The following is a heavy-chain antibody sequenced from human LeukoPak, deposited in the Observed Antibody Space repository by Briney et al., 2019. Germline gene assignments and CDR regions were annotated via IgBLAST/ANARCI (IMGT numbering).Heavy chain of an antibody. V-gene: IGHV1-2*02. J-gene: IGHJ4*02. D-gene: IGHD3-10*01. CDR2: IYPYTGAT. Sequence: ASVKVSCKASGYTFTGYYMHWLRQAPGQGLECMGWIYPYTGATHYAQKFQGRVAMTRDTSISTAYMELSRLRPDDTAVYYCARDGPAQMVDFDYWGQGTLVTVSS. CDR3: ARDGPAQMVDFDY. CDR1: GYTFTGYY.